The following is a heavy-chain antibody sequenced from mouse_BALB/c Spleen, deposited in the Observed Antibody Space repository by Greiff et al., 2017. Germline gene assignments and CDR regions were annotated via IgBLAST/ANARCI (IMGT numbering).Heavy chain of an antibody. V-gene: IGHV5-12-1*01. CDR1: GFAFSSYD. Sequence: EVQGVESGGGLVKPGGSLKLSCAASGFAFSSYDMSWVRQTPEKRLEWVAYISSGGGSTYYPDTVKGRFTISRDNAKNTLYLQMSSLKSEDTAMYYCARHEFAMDYWGQGTSVTVSS. CDR3: ARHEFAMDY. CDR2: ISSGGGST. J-gene: IGHJ4*01.